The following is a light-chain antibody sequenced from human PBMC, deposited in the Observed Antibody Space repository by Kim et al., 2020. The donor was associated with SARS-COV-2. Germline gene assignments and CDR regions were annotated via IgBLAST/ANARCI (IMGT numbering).Light chain of an antibody. J-gene: IGKJ1*01. Sequence: EIVLTQSPGTLSLSPGERATLSCRASQSISSSYLAWYQQKPGQPPRLLIYGASRRATGIPDRFSGSGSGTDFTLTISRLEPEDFAVYYCQQFGSSRWTFGQGTKVDIK. CDR3: QQFGSSRWT. CDR1: QSISSSY. CDR2: GAS. V-gene: IGKV3-20*01.